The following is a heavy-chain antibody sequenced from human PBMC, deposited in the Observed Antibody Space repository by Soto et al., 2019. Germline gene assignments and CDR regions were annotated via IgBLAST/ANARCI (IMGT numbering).Heavy chain of an antibody. V-gene: IGHV3-66*04. Sequence: PGGSLRLSCAASGFTVSSNYMSWVRQAPGKGLEWVSVIYSGGSTYYADSVKGRFTISRDNSKNTLYLQMNSLRAEDTAVYYCARQSQDEYTVTSLIGAPSWFDPWGQGTLVTVSS. J-gene: IGHJ5*02. D-gene: IGHD4-17*01. CDR3: ARQSQDEYTVTSLIGAPSWFDP. CDR1: GFTVSSNY. CDR2: IYSGGST.